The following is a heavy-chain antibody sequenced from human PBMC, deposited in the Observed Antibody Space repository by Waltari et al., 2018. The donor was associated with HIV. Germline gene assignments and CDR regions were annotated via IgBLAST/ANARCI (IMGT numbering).Heavy chain of an antibody. Sequence: QVRLQESGPGLVKPSATLSLPCTVSGGSVSTYSWSWIRQPAGRGLEWIGLFYFIGNTKYNPSLTARATVSLDTSKNQVSLKLSSVTATDTAVYYCARTVGPKRQAFDIWGQGTTVVVSS. J-gene: IGHJ3*02. CDR3: ARTVGPKRQAFDI. CDR2: FYFIGNT. V-gene: IGHV4-4*07. CDR1: GGSVSTYS. D-gene: IGHD1-26*01.